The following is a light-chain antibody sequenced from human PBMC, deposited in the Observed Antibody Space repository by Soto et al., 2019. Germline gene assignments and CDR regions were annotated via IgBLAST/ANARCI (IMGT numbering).Light chain of an antibody. CDR3: QRYDNLTPRIT. J-gene: IGKJ5*01. Sequence: FHLSESASNRVGSVGDTVPITSRSSQTLSSWLSWYQQKPGKATKLLIYDASNLETEVPSRFSGSGCGTDFTFTISSLQPEDIATYYCQRYDNLTPRITFGQGTRLEIK. CDR1: QTLSSW. V-gene: IGKV1-33*01. CDR2: DAS.